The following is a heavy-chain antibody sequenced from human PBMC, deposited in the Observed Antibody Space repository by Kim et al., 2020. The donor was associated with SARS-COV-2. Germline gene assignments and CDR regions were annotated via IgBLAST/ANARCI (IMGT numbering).Heavy chain of an antibody. CDR1: GGSISSGDYY. J-gene: IGHJ6*03. Sequence: SETLSLTCTVSGGSISSGDYYWSWIRQPPGKGLEWIGYIYYSGSTYYNPSLKSRVTISVDTSKNQFSLKLSSVTAADTAVYYCARGQGYDFWSGDYYYYMDVWGKGTTVTVSS. D-gene: IGHD3-3*01. CDR2: IYYSGST. V-gene: IGHV4-30-4*01. CDR3: ARGQGYDFWSGDYYYYMDV.